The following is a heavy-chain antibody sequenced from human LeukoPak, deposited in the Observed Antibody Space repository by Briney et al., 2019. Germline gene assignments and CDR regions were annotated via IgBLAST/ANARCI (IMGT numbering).Heavy chain of an antibody. J-gene: IGHJ4*02. D-gene: IGHD3-16*01. CDR1: GFTFNNYA. CDR3: ARDVGPHYVDY. Sequence: GGSLRLSCAASGFTFNNYAMSWVRQTPGKGLEWVAYISIRGTTRYYADSVKGRFAISRDSAKNSLFLQMNSLRADDTAVYYCARDVGPHYVDYWGQGTLVTVSS. CDR2: ISIRGTTR. V-gene: IGHV3-48*03.